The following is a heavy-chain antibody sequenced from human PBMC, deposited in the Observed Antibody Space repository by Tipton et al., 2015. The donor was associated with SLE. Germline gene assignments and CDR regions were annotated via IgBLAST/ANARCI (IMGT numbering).Heavy chain of an antibody. D-gene: IGHD1-26*01. V-gene: IGHV4-59*11. J-gene: IGHJ5*02. Sequence: TLSLTCTVSGDAISSHSWTWVRQTPGKGLEWIGYIYNSGSTFYNPSLKSRVTIFLDTSKNQVSLRLTSVTAADTAVYYCARDGKFRGLDVWGQGTLVSVSS. CDR3: ARDGKFRGLDV. CDR1: GDAISSHS. CDR2: IYNSGST.